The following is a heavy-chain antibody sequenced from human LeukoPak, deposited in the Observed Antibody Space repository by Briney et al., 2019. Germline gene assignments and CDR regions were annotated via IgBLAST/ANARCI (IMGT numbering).Heavy chain of an antibody. J-gene: IGHJ4*02. Sequence: TGGSLRLSCAASGYTFGDYGMSWVRQVPGKGLEWVSGTNRRGDITGYADFVKGRFTISRDNAKNSLYLQMNSLAIEDTAIYYCAKNRWGSVATPDSWGQGTVVTVSS. CDR3: AKNRWGSVATPDS. D-gene: IGHD5-12*01. CDR1: GYTFGDYG. V-gene: IGHV3-20*04. CDR2: TNRRGDIT.